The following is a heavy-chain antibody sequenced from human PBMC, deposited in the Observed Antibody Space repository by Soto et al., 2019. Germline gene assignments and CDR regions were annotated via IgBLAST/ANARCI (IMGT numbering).Heavy chain of an antibody. CDR2: ISGSGGST. Sequence: PGGSLRLSCAASGFTFSDYAMNWVRQAPGKGLEWVSAISGSGGSTYYADSVKGRFTISRDNSKNTQFLQMNSLRVEDTAVYYCANGRFLEWLLPDNWFDPWGQGTLVTVSS. D-gene: IGHD3-3*01. CDR1: GFTFSDYA. J-gene: IGHJ5*02. CDR3: ANGRFLEWLLPDNWFDP. V-gene: IGHV3-23*01.